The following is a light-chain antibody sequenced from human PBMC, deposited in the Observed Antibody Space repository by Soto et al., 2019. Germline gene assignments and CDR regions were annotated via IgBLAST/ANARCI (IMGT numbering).Light chain of an antibody. Sequence: QLVLTQPRSVSGSPGQSVTISCTGTSSDVGGYNFVSWYQRHPGNAPKLIIYHVSKRPSGAPYRFSGSKSGNTASLTISGLQPEDEADYSCCSYAGSSTYVFGTGTKLTVL. CDR1: SSDVGGYNF. CDR2: HVS. V-gene: IGLV2-11*01. J-gene: IGLJ1*01. CDR3: CSYAGSSTYV.